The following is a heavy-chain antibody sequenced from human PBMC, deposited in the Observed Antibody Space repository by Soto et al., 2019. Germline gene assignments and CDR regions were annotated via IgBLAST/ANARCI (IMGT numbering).Heavy chain of an antibody. CDR3: ARGGAARPDY. J-gene: IGHJ4*02. V-gene: IGHV3-48*02. D-gene: IGHD6-6*01. CDR2: ISSSSAAI. Sequence: EVQLVESGGGLVQPGGSLRLSCAASGFTFSSYGMNWVRQAPGKGLAWVSYISSSSAAIQYADSVKGRFTISRDNATKSLYLQMNSLRDEDTAVYYCARGGAARPDYWGQGTLVTVSS. CDR1: GFTFSSYG.